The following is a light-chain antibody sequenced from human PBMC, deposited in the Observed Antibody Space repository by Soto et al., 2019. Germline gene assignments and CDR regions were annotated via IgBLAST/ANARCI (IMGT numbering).Light chain of an antibody. J-gene: IGLJ2*01. CDR3: QTYDSSLSGSGV. Sequence: QSVLTQPPSVSGAPGQRVTISCTGSSSNIGAGYDVHWYQQLPGAGPKVLIYGNTNRPSGVPDRFSGSKSGTSASLAITGLQAEDEADYYCQTYDSSLSGSGVFGGGTQLTVL. V-gene: IGLV1-40*01. CDR1: SSNIGAGYD. CDR2: GNT.